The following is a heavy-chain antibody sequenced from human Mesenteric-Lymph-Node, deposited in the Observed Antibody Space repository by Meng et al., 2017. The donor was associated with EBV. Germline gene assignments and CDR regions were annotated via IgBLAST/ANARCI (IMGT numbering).Heavy chain of an antibody. CDR1: GGSVSSCGYS. J-gene: IGHJ4*02. CDR3: ARRGIAEGFDF. V-gene: IGHV4-30-2*01. CDR2: IYHFGSP. Sequence: QLQPQEAGSGMGTPSQTLSLTCAVYGGSVSSCGYSWSWLRQPPGKGLEWIGYIYHFGSPNYNPSLKSRVTISVDRSKNQFSLNLTSMTAADTAVYYCARRGIAEGFDFWGQGTLVTVSS.